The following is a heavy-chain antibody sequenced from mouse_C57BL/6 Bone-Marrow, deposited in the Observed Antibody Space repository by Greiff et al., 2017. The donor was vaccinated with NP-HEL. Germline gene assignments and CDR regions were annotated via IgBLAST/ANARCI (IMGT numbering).Heavy chain of an antibody. Sequence: EVKVVESGAELVRPGASVKLSCTASGFNIKDYYMHWVKQRPEQGLEWIGRIDPEDGDTEYAPKFQGKATMTADTSYNTAYLQLSSLTSEDTAVYYCTTGADSSGYRGGFDYWGQGTTLTVSS. D-gene: IGHD3-2*02. CDR1: GFNIKDYY. CDR3: TTGADSSGYRGGFDY. J-gene: IGHJ2*01. CDR2: IDPEDGDT. V-gene: IGHV14-1*01.